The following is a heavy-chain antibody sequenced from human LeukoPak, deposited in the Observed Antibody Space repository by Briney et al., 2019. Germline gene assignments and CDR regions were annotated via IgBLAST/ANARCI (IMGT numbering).Heavy chain of an antibody. V-gene: IGHV3-23*01. D-gene: IGHD2-8*02. Sequence: ETLSLTCTVSGGSISSSSYYWGWLRQPPGKGLEWVSSIFPSGGEIHYADSVRGRFTISRDNSKSTRSLQMNSLRAEDTAIYYCATYRQVLLPFEFWGQGTLVTVSS. J-gene: IGHJ4*02. CDR3: ATYRQVLLPFEF. CDR1: GGSISSSSYY. CDR2: IFPSGGEI.